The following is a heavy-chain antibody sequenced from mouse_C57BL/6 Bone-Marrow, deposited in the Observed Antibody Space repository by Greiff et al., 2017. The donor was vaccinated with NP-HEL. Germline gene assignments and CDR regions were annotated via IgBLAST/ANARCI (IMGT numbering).Heavy chain of an antibody. CDR2: INPSNGGT. Sequence: QVKLQQPGTELVKPGASVKLSCKASGFTFTSYWMHWVKQRPGQGLEWIGTINPSNGGTNYHEKFKSQATLTVDKSYSTAYMQLSSLTYEDAAVYYCSRTPCDYYGRGGWFAYWGKGTLVTVSA. V-gene: IGHV1-53*01. J-gene: IGHJ3*01. CDR3: SRTPCDYYGRGGWFAY. CDR1: GFTFTSYW. D-gene: IGHD1-1*01.